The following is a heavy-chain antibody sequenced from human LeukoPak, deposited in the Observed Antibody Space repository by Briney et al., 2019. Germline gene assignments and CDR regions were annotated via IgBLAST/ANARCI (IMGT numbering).Heavy chain of an antibody. D-gene: IGHD3-10*01. CDR2: ISAYNGNT. Sequence: ASVKVSCKASGYTFTSYGISWVRQAPGQGLEWMGRISAYNGNTNYAQKLQGRVTMTTDTSTRTAYMELRSLRSDDTAAYYCARVSSLWFGELGDYFDYWGQGTLVTVSS. J-gene: IGHJ4*02. V-gene: IGHV1-18*01. CDR3: ARVSSLWFGELGDYFDY. CDR1: GYTFTSYG.